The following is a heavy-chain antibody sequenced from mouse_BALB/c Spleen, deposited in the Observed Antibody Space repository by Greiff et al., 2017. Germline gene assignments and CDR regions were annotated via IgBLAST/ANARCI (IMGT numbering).Heavy chain of an antibody. Sequence: EVQLQQSGAELVKPGASVKLSCTASGFNIKDTYMHWVKQRPEQGLEWIGRIDPANGNTKYDPKFQGKATITADTSSNTAYLQLSSLTSEDTAVYYCASSSYYYGSSYYYWGQGTSVTVSS. D-gene: IGHD1-1*01. CDR3: ASSSYYYGSSYYY. CDR1: GFNIKDTY. V-gene: IGHV14-3*02. J-gene: IGHJ4*01. CDR2: IDPANGNT.